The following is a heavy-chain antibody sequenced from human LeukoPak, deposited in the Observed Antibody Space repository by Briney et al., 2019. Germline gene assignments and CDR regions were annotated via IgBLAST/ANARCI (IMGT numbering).Heavy chain of an antibody. D-gene: IGHD6-13*01. V-gene: IGHV3-21*01. J-gene: IGHJ4*02. CDR3: ARSRRDSAWYIDDY. Sequence: GGSLRLSCTASGFTFGDYAMSWVRQAPGKGLEWVASIDTTSTYIFYGDSVRGRFTISRDHATNSLSLQMHSLTAGDTAVYYCARSRRDSAWYIDDYWGQGTLVTVSS. CDR1: GFTFGDYA. CDR2: IDTTSTYI.